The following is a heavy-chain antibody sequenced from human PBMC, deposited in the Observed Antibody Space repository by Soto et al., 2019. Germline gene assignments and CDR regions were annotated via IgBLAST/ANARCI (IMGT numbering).Heavy chain of an antibody. D-gene: IGHD6-13*01. CDR2: IYYSGST. Sequence: SETLSLTCTVSGGSISSGNYFWSWIRQHPGKGLEWIGYIYYSGSTYYNSSLKSRVTISVDTSKNQFSPKLSSVTAADTAVYYCARRGMDYYYYYGMDVWGQGTTVTVSS. CDR1: GGSISSGNYF. V-gene: IGHV4-31*03. J-gene: IGHJ6*02. CDR3: ARRGMDYYYYYGMDV.